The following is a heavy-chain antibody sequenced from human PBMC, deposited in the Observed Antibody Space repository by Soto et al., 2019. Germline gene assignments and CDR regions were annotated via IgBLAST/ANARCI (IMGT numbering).Heavy chain of an antibody. D-gene: IGHD6-13*01. Sequence: GGSLRLSCAASGFTFSSYGMHWVRQAPGKWLEWVAVISYDGSNKYYADSVKGRFTISRDNSKNTLYLQMNSLRAEDTAVYYCAKDHSSSRSYYYYYGMDVWGQGXTVTVSS. CDR1: GFTFSSYG. CDR2: ISYDGSNK. CDR3: AKDHSSSRSYYYYYGMDV. V-gene: IGHV3-30*18. J-gene: IGHJ6*02.